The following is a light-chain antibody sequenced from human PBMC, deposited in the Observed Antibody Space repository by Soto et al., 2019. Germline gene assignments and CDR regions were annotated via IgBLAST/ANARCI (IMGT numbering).Light chain of an antibody. CDR1: QYVTSSY. CDR3: QQYGYSTWT. J-gene: IGKJ1*01. Sequence: EIVLTQSPGTLSLSLGERATLSCRASQYVTSSYLAWYQQKPGQAPRLLIDGASSRATCIPDRFSGSGSGTELTLTNRRQEPEDSAVYYCQQYGYSTWTFGQGTKVESK. V-gene: IGKV3-20*01. CDR2: GAS.